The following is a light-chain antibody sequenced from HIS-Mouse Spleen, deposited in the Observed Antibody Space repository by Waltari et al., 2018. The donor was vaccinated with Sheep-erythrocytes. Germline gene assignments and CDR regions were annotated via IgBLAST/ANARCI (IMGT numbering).Light chain of an antibody. CDR2: EGS. CDR3: CSYAGSSTPWV. J-gene: IGLJ3*02. CDR1: SSDVGSYNL. V-gene: IGLV2-23*01. Sequence: QSALTQPASVSGSPAQSTTISCTGTSSDVGSYNLVSWYQQHPGKAPKLMIYEGSKRPSGVSNRFSGSKSGNTASLTISGLQAEDEADYYCCSYAGSSTPWVFGGGTKLTVL.